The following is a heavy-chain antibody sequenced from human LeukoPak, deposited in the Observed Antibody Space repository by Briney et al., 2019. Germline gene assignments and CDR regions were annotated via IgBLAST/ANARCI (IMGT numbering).Heavy chain of an antibody. J-gene: IGHJ4*02. CDR1: GYTFTCYY. Sequence: ASVTVSCKASGYTFTCYYMHWVRQAPGQGLEWMGWINPNSGGTNYAQKFQGWVTMTRDTSISTAYMELSRLRSDDTAVYYCARVAARYCSSTSCYGPFDYWGQGTLVTVSS. CDR2: INPNSGGT. D-gene: IGHD2-2*01. CDR3: ARVAARYCSSTSCYGPFDY. V-gene: IGHV1-2*04.